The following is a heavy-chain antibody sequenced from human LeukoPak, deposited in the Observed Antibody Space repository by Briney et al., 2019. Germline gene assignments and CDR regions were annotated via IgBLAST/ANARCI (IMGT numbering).Heavy chain of an antibody. D-gene: IGHD6-19*01. J-gene: IGHJ4*02. V-gene: IGHV1-2*02. CDR1: GYTFTGYY. CDR2: INPNSGGK. Sequence: ASVEVSCKASGYTFTGYYMHWVRQAPGQGLEWMGWINPNSGGKNYSQKFQGRVTMTRDTSISTAYMELSRLRSDDTAVYYCARGVDQWPGKPFDYWGQGTLVTVSS. CDR3: ARGVDQWPGKPFDY.